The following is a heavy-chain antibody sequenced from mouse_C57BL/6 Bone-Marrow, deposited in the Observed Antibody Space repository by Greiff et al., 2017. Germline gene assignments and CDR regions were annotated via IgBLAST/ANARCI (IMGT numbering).Heavy chain of an antibody. V-gene: IGHV5-4*03. Sequence: EVKLVESGGGLVKPGGSLKLSCAASGFNFSSYAMSWVRPTPEKRLEWVATISDGGSYNYYPDNVKGRFTMSRDNAKNHLYLQMSHLKSENTALYYCARYLGRWYFDVWGTGTAVTVSS. J-gene: IGHJ1*03. CDR1: GFNFSSYA. CDR2: ISDGGSYN. CDR3: ARYLGRWYFDV. D-gene: IGHD4-1*01.